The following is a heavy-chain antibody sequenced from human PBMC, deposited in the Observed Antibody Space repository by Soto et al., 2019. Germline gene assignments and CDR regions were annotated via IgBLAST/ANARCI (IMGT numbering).Heavy chain of an antibody. CDR1: GFTFSASA. CDR3: TRLSIYCTNGVCSPLA. CDR2: VRSKANNYAT. V-gene: IGHV3-73*01. Sequence: GGCLRLSCAASGFTFSASAVHWVRQASGKGLEWVGRVRSKANNYATAYTASVKGRFTVSRDDSKNTAYLQMNSLKAEDTAVYYCTRLSIYCTNGVCSPLAWGQGTLVTVSS. J-gene: IGHJ5*02. D-gene: IGHD2-8*01.